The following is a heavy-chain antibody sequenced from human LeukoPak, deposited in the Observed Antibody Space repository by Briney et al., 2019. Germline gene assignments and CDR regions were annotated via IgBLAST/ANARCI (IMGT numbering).Heavy chain of an antibody. CDR1: GGSISSGGYY. D-gene: IGHD2-2*02. J-gene: IGHJ6*02. V-gene: IGHV4-30-2*01. CDR2: INHSGST. Sequence: PSQTLSLTCTVSGGSISSGGYYWSWIRQPPGKGLEWIGEINHSGSTNYNPSLKSRVTISVDTSKNQFSLKLSAVTAADTAVYYCARGPTQVCSSTSCYRAYYYYYGMDVWGQGTTVTVSS. CDR3: ARGPTQVCSSTSCYRAYYYYYGMDV.